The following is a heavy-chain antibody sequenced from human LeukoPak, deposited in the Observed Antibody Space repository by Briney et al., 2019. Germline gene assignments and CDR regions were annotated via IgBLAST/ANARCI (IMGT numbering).Heavy chain of an antibody. D-gene: IGHD2-2*01. Sequence: GASVKVSCKASGYTFTGYYMHWVRQAPGQGLECMGWINPNSGYTNYAQKLQDRVTMTRDTSISTAYMELSGLRSDDTAVYYCARRYCSSTSSTVCAFDIWGQGTMVTVS. CDR3: ARRYCSSTSSTVCAFDI. J-gene: IGHJ3*02. V-gene: IGHV1-2*02. CDR1: GYTFTGYY. CDR2: INPNSGYT.